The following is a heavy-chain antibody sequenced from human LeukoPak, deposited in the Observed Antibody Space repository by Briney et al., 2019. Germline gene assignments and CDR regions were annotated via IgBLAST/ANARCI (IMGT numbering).Heavy chain of an antibody. D-gene: IGHD3-22*01. CDR1: GYSISSGYY. CDR3: ARGYYDPHDY. Sequence: PSETLSLTCAVSGYSISSGYYWGWIRQPPGKGPEWIGSIYHSGSTYYNPSLESRVTISVDTSKNQFSLKLSSVTAADTAVYYSARGYYDPHDYWGQGTLVTVSS. J-gene: IGHJ4*02. CDR2: IYHSGST. V-gene: IGHV4-38-2*01.